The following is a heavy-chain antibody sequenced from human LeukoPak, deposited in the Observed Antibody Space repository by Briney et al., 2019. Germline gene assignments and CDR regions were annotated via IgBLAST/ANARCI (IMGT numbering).Heavy chain of an antibody. V-gene: IGHV3-30-3*01. J-gene: IGHJ4*02. CDR1: GFTFSGYA. CDR3: ARDEGDYGDQPFDY. CDR2: ISYDGSNK. D-gene: IGHD4-17*01. Sequence: GGSLRLSCAASGFTFSGYAMHWVRQAPGKGLEWVAVISYDGSNKYYADSVKGRFTISRDNSKNTLYLQMNSLRAEDTAVYYCARDEGDYGDQPFDYWGQGTLVTVSS.